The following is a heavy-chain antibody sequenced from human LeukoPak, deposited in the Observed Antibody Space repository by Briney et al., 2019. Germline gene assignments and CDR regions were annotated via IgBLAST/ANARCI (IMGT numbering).Heavy chain of an antibody. CDR3: LRDLNWSLDQ. CDR2: IKSDGITI. CDR1: GFTFSNYA. Sequence: SGGSLRLSCAASGFTFSNYAMSWVRQAPGKGLVWVSRIKSDGITITYADSVKGRLTISRDNAKNTLYLQMNSLRAEDTAVYYCLRDLNWSLDQWGQGTLVTVSS. V-gene: IGHV3-74*01. J-gene: IGHJ4*02. D-gene: IGHD1-20*01.